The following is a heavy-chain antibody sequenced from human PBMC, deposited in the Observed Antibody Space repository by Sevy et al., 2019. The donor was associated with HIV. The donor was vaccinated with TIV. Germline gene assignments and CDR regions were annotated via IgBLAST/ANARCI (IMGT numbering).Heavy chain of an antibody. CDR3: ARQGFAGDFWSGYYYYYYYGMDV. V-gene: IGHV4-39*01. Sequence: SETLSLTCTVSGGSISSSSYYWGWIRQPPGKGLEWIGSIYYSGSTYYNPSLKSRVTISVDTSKNQFSLKLSSVTAADTAVYYCARQGFAGDFWSGYYYYYYYGMDVWGQGTTVTVSS. CDR2: IYYSGST. CDR1: GGSISSSSYY. J-gene: IGHJ6*02. D-gene: IGHD3-3*01.